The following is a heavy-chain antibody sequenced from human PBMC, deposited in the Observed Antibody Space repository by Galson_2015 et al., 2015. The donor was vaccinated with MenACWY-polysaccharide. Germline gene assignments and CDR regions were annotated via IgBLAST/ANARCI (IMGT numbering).Heavy chain of an antibody. CDR2: ISYDGSNK. Sequence: SLRLSCAASGFTFSSYGMHWVRQAPGKGLEWVAVISYDGSNKYYADSVKGRFTISRDNSKNTLYLQMNSLRAEDTAVYYCAKKPGDGYNPGYYFDYWGQGTLVTVSS. CDR1: GFTFSSYG. V-gene: IGHV3-30*18. D-gene: IGHD5-24*01. J-gene: IGHJ4*02. CDR3: AKKPGDGYNPGYYFDY.